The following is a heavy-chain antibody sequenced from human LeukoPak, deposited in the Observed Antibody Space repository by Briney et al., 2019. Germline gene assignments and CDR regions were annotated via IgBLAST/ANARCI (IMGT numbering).Heavy chain of an antibody. J-gene: IGHJ4*02. CDR1: GGTFSSYA. CDR3: ARTEDYDSSGYYSGY. D-gene: IGHD3-22*01. Sequence: ASVKVSCKASGGTFSSYAISWVRQAPGQGLEWMGWISAYNGNTNYAQKLQGRVTMTTDTSTSTAYMELRSLRSDDTAVYYCARTEDYDSSGYYSGYWGQGTLVTVSS. V-gene: IGHV1-18*01. CDR2: ISAYNGNT.